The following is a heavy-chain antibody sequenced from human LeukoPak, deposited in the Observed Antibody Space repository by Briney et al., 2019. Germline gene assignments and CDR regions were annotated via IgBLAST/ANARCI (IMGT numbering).Heavy chain of an antibody. V-gene: IGHV1-24*01. CDR2: FDPEDGET. CDR3: ARSIAAAGHYYYYMDV. CDR1: GYTLTELS. Sequence: ASVKVSCKVSGYTLTELSMHWVRQAPGKGLEWMGGFDPEDGETFYAQKFQGRVTMTEDTSTDTAYMELSSLRSEDTAVYYCARSIAAAGHYYYYMDVWGKGTTVTVSS. D-gene: IGHD6-13*01. J-gene: IGHJ6*03.